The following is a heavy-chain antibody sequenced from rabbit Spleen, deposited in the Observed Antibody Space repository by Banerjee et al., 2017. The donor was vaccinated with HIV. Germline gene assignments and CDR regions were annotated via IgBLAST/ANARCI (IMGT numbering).Heavy chain of an antibody. CDR1: GFSFSSGYD. CDR3: ARETWGATGNYGL. Sequence: QQLVESGGGLVKPGASLTLTCTASGFSFSSGYDMCWVRQAPGKGLEWIACIGTGFGDTYYANWAKGRFTISKTSLTTVTLQVTSLTAADTATYFCARETWGATGNYGLWGPGTLVTVS. J-gene: IGHJ4*01. V-gene: IGHV1S40*01. D-gene: IGHD7-1*01. CDR2: IGTGFGDT.